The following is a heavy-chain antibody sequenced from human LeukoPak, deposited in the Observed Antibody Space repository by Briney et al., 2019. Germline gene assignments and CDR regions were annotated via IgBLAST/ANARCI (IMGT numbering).Heavy chain of an antibody. CDR2: ISSSSSYI. J-gene: IGHJ5*02. V-gene: IGHV3-21*01. Sequence: GGSLRLSCAASGFTFSSYSMNWVRQAPGKGLEWVSSISSSSSYIYYADSVKGRFTISKDNAKNSLYLQMNSLRAEDTAVYYCARARGVPSWFDPWGQGTLVTVSS. CDR1: GFTFSSYS. D-gene: IGHD3-10*01. CDR3: ARARGVPSWFDP.